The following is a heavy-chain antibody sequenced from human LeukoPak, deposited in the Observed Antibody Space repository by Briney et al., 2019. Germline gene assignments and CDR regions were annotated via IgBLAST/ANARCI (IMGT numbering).Heavy chain of an antibody. V-gene: IGHV1-46*01. CDR3: ARDRSCTGGSCYMDV. Sequence: ASVKVSCKASGYTFTRYYMHWVRQAPGQGLEWMGIINPSGGNTNYAQKFQGRVTMTRDMSTSTVYMELSSLRSEDTAVYYCARDRSCTGGSCYMDVWGKGTTVTISS. CDR1: GYTFTRYY. CDR2: INPSGGNT. J-gene: IGHJ6*03. D-gene: IGHD2-15*01.